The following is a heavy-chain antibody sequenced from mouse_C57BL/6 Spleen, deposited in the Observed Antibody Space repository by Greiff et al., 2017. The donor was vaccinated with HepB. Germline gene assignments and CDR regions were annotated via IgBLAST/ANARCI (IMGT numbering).Heavy chain of an antibody. CDR1: GYTFTDYY. CDR2: INPNNGGT. CDR3: ARSSYRYFDV. V-gene: IGHV1-26*01. Sequence: EVQLQQSGPELVKPGASVKISCKASGYTFTDYYMNWVKQSHGKSLEWIGDINPNNGGTSYNQKFKGKATLTVDKSSSTAYMELRSLTSEDSAVYYCARSSYRYFDVWGTRTTVTVSS. J-gene: IGHJ1*03.